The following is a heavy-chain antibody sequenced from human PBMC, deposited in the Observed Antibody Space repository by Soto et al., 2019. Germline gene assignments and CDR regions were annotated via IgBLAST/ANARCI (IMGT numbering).Heavy chain of an antibody. J-gene: IGHJ6*02. CDR3: ARLSSSGWDNNYYYGMDV. D-gene: IGHD6-19*01. V-gene: IGHV5-10-1*01. Sequence: PGESLKISCKGSGYSFTSYWISWVRQIPGKGLEWMGRIDPSDSYTNYSPSFQGHVTISADKSISTAYLQWSSLKASDTAMYYCARLSSSGWDNNYYYGMDVWGQGTTVTVSS. CDR1: GYSFTSYW. CDR2: IDPSDSYT.